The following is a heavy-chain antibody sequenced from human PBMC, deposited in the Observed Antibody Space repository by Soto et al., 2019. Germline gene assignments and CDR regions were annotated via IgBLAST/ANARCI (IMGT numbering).Heavy chain of an antibody. Sequence: GESLKISCKGSGYTFTNNWVGWVRQMPGKGLEWMGIIYPGDSDTRYSPSFQGQVTISVDKSIATAYLQWSSLKASDTAMYYCAASIFYYGMDVWGQGTTVTVSS. CDR2: IYPGDSDT. CDR3: AASIFYYGMDV. V-gene: IGHV5-51*01. J-gene: IGHJ6*02. CDR1: GYTFTNNW.